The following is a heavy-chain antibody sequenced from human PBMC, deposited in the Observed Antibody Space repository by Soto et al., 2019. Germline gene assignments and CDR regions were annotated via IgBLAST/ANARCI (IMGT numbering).Heavy chain of an antibody. CDR3: ARETCGGDCYSGWFDP. CDR2: ISAYNGNT. CDR1: GYTFASYG. J-gene: IGHJ5*02. Sequence: ASVKVSCKASGYTFASYGISWVRQAPGQGLEWMGWISAYNGNTNYAQKLQGRVTMTTDTSTSTAYMELRSLRSDDTAVYYCARETCGGDCYSGWFDPWGQGTLVTVSS. V-gene: IGHV1-18*01. D-gene: IGHD2-21*02.